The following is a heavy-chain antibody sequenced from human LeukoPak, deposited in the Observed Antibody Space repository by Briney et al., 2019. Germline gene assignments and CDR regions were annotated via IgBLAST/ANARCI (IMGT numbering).Heavy chain of an antibody. CDR1: GYTFTGYY. J-gene: IGHJ4*02. CDR3: ARSLPLTVGDSRDNFDY. V-gene: IGHV1-2*02. CDR2: INPNSGGT. Sequence: ASVKVSCKASGYTFTGYYMHWVRQAPGQGLEWMGWINPNSGGTNYAQKFQGRVTMTRDTSIRTAYMELSRLRSNDTAMYYCARSLPLTVGDSRDNFDYWGQGTLVSVSS. D-gene: IGHD4-23*01.